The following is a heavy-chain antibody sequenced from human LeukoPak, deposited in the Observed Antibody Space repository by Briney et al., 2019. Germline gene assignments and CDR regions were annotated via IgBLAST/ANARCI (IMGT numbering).Heavy chain of an antibody. CDR2: MNPNSGTT. J-gene: IGHJ3*02. V-gene: IGHV1-8*01. CDR1: GYTFTSYD. CDR3: ARVVEGAFDI. Sequence: ASVEVSCKASGYTFTSYDINWVRQATGQGLEWMGWMNPNSGTTGNAQKFQGRVTITRNTSISTAYMELSSLTSEDTAVYYCARVVEGAFDIWGQGTMVIVSS.